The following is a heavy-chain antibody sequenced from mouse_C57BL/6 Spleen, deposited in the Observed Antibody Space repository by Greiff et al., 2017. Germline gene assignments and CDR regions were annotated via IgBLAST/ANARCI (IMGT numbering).Heavy chain of an antibody. D-gene: IGHD1-1*01. CDR3: ARGYYYGSSGVAY. V-gene: IGHV1-66*01. Sequence: QVQLQQSGPELVKPGASVKISCKASGYSFTSYYIHWVKQRPGQGLEWIGWIYPGSGNTKYNEKFKGKATLTADTSSSTAYMQLSSLSSEDSAVYSCARGYYYGSSGVAYWGQGTLVTVSA. CDR2: IYPGSGNT. J-gene: IGHJ3*01. CDR1: GYSFTSYY.